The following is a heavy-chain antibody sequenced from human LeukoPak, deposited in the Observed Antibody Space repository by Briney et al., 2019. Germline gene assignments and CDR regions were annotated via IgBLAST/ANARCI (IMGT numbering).Heavy chain of an antibody. D-gene: IGHD1-26*01. Sequence: PSQTLSLTCTVSGGSISSGGYSWSWLRQPPGKGLEWIGYIYHSGSTYYNPSLKSRVTISVDRSKNQFSLKLSSVTAADTAVYYCARDFGSLDYWGQGTLVTVSS. CDR2: IYHSGST. J-gene: IGHJ4*02. CDR1: GGSISSGGYS. CDR3: ARDFGSLDY. V-gene: IGHV4-30-2*01.